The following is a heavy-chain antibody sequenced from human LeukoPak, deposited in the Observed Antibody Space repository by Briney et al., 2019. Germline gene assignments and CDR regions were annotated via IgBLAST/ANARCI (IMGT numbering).Heavy chain of an antibody. CDR3: ARAIAVAGTHAFDI. CDR1: GFTFSSYD. Sequence: GGSLRLSCAASGFTFSSYDMHWVRQATGKGLEWVSAIGTAGDTYYPGSVKGRFTISRENAKNSLYLQMNSLRAGDTAVYYCARAIAVAGTHAFDIWGQGTMVTVSS. V-gene: IGHV3-13*01. D-gene: IGHD6-19*01. CDR2: IGTAGDT. J-gene: IGHJ3*02.